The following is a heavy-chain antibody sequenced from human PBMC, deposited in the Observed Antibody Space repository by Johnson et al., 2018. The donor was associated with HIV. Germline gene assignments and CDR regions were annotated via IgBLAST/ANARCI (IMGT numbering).Heavy chain of an antibody. CDR3: AKGRSGTTASIDAFEI. J-gene: IGHJ3*02. CDR1: GFTFSSYA. Sequence: VQLVESGGGVVQPGRSLRLSCAASGFTFSSYAMHWVRQAPGKGLEWVAVISYDGSNKYYADSVKGRFTISRDNSKNTLYLQMNSLRAEDTAVYYCAKGRSGTTASIDAFEIWGQGTMVTVSS. CDR2: ISYDGSNK. V-gene: IGHV3-30*04. D-gene: IGHD1-7*01.